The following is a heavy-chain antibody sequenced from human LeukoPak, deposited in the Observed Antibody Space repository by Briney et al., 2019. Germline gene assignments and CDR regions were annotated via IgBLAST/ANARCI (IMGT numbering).Heavy chain of an antibody. CDR1: GYSFTSYW. Sequence: GESLRISCKGSGYSFTSYWISWVRQMPGKGLEWMGRIDPSDSYTKYSPSFQGHVTISADKSISTAHLQWSSLKASDTAMYYCARGRIAAAGIHYWGQGTLVTVSS. CDR2: IDPSDSYT. V-gene: IGHV5-10-1*01. D-gene: IGHD6-13*01. J-gene: IGHJ4*02. CDR3: ARGRIAAAGIHY.